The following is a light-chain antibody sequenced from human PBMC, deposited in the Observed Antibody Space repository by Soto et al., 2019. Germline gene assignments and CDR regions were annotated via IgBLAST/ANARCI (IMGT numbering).Light chain of an antibody. V-gene: IGKV2-28*01. CDR1: QSLLHNNGYNY. CDR2: LGS. J-gene: IGKJ1*01. Sequence: DIVMTQSPLSLPVTPGEPASISCRSSQSLLHNNGYNYLDWYLQKPGQSPQLLIYLGSNRASGVHDRFSGSGSGTDFTLKISRVEAEDVGIYYCMQARQTPWTFGHGTKVEL. CDR3: MQARQTPWT.